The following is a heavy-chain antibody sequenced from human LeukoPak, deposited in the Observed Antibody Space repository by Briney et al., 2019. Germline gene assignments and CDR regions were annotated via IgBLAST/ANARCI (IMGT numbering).Heavy chain of an antibody. D-gene: IGHD3-22*01. CDR2: INDGSGNT. CDR3: ANPRYDSSGYYYVD. V-gene: IGHV1-3*01. Sequence: GASVKVSCKASGYTFTDYTMHWLRQAPGQRLDWMGWINDGSGNTKYSPEFQGRVTITRDTSASTAYMELSSLRSEDTAVYYCANPRYDSSGYYYVDWGQGTLVTVSS. CDR1: GYTFTDYT. J-gene: IGHJ4*02.